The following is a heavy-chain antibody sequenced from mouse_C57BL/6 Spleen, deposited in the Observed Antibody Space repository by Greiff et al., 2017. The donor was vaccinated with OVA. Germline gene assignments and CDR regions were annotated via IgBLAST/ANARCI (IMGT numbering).Heavy chain of an antibody. V-gene: IGHV5-9*01. CDR1: GFTFSSYT. Sequence: EVQVVESGGGLVKPGGSLKLSCAASGFTFSSYTMSWVRQTPEKRLEWVATISGGGGNTYYPDSVKGRFTISRDNAKNTLYLQMSSLRSEDTALYYCARLPYDYDEDYFDYWGQGTTLTVSS. CDR2: ISGGGGNT. CDR3: ARLPYDYDEDYFDY. J-gene: IGHJ2*01. D-gene: IGHD2-4*01.